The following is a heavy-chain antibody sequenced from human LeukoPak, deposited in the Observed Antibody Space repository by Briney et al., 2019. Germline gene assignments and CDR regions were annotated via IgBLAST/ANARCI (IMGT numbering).Heavy chain of an antibody. V-gene: IGHV1-69*06. D-gene: IGHD3-3*01. CDR1: GGTFSSYA. J-gene: IGHJ6*03. CDR2: IIPIFGTA. Sequence: SVKVSCKASGGTFSSYAISWVRQAPGQGLEWMGGIIPIFGTANYAQKFQGRVTITADKSTSTAYMELSSLRSEDTAVYYCAREIYDKAYYDFWSGYGYYYMDVWGKGTTVTVSS. CDR3: AREIYDKAYYDFWSGYGYYYMDV.